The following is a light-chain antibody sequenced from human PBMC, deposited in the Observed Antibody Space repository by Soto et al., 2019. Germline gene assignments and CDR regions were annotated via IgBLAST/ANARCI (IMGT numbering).Light chain of an antibody. CDR3: QQLHTRT. V-gene: IGKV1-9*01. Sequence: IQLTQSPSFLSASVGDRVTITCRASQGISSYLAWYQQKPGKAPKLLIYAASTLQSGVPSRFSGSESGTEFTLTISSLQPEDFATYYCQQLHTRTFGPGTKVEIK. CDR1: QGISSY. CDR2: AAS. J-gene: IGKJ3*01.